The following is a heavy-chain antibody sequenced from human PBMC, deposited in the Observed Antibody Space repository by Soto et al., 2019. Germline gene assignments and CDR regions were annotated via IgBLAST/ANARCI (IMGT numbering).Heavy chain of an antibody. CDR2: IYTGGST. J-gene: IGHJ5*02. CDR3: ARAYGGNPALFDP. V-gene: IGHV3-53*01. D-gene: IGHD4-17*01. CDR1: GFIVSNNY. Sequence: PGGSLRLSCAASGFIVSNNYMSWVRQAPGKGLEWVSVIYTGGSTYYADSVKGRFTFSRDNSKNTLYLQMNSLRAEDTAVYYCARAYGGNPALFDPWGQGTLVTVSS.